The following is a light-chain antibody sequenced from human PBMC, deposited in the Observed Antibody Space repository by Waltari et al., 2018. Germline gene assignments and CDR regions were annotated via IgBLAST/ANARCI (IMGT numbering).Light chain of an antibody. Sequence: SYELSQPPSMSVSPGQTASITCSGDKLGDKYASWYPQKPGQSPVLVIFQGNKRPSGSPGRFAGSNSGNTATLTISGTQAMDEADYYCQAWDSSTLVFGGGTKLTVL. CDR1: KLGDKY. CDR3: QAWDSSTLV. J-gene: IGLJ2*01. CDR2: QGN. V-gene: IGLV3-1*01.